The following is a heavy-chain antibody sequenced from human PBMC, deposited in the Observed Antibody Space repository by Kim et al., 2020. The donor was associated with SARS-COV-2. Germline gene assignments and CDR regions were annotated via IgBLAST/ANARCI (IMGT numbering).Heavy chain of an antibody. Sequence: ASVKVSCKASGYTFTSYGISWVRQAPGQGLEWMGWISAYNGNTNYAQKLQGRVTMTTDTSTSTAYMELRSLRSDDTAVYYCARELVDIVATYHFDYWGQGTLVTVSS. CDR1: GYTFTSYG. V-gene: IGHV1-18*01. CDR2: ISAYNGNT. J-gene: IGHJ4*02. CDR3: ARELVDIVATYHFDY. D-gene: IGHD5-12*01.